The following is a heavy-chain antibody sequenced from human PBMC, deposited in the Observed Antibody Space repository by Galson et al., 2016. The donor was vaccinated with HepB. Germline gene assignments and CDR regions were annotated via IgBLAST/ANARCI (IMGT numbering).Heavy chain of an antibody. V-gene: IGHV4-34*01. CDR3: AGGFSHWNWFDP. CDR2: IDHKGIT. CDR1: DGSFIGYY. J-gene: IGHJ5*02. D-gene: IGHD1-1*01. Sequence: SETLSLTCGVYDGSFIGYYWTWIRQPPGKGLEWIGDIDHKGITNYNPSLKSRVTLSVDTSKNHFSLKVTSVAAADTAVYYCAGGFSHWNWFDPWGQGILVTVSS.